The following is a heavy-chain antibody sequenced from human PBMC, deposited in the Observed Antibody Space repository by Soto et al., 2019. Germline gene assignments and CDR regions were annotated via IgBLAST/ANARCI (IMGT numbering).Heavy chain of an antibody. V-gene: IGHV3-23*01. D-gene: IGHD6-13*01. Sequence: RLSCASSGFTSSSYAMSWVRQAPGKGLEWVSAISGSGGSTYYADSVKGRFTISRDNSKNTLYLQMNSLRAEDTAVYYCAKDGGIAAAGISLDYWGQGTLVTVS. CDR2: ISGSGGST. J-gene: IGHJ4*02. CDR3: AKDGGIAAAGISLDY. CDR1: GFTSSSYA.